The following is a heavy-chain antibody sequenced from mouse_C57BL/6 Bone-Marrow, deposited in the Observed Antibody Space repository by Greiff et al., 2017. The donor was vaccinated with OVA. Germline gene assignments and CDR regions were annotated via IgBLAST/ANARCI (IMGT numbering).Heavy chain of an antibody. CDR1: GYTFTSYW. J-gene: IGHJ4*01. CDR2: IDPSDSYT. Sequence: QVHVKQPGAELVMPGASVKLSCKASGYTFTSYWMHWVKQRPGQGLEWIGEIDPSDSYTNYNQKFKGKSTLTVDKSSSTAYMQLSSLTSEDSAVYYCARESNSYYYAMDYWGQGTSVTVSS. V-gene: IGHV1-69*01. CDR3: ARESNSYYYAMDY. D-gene: IGHD2-5*01.